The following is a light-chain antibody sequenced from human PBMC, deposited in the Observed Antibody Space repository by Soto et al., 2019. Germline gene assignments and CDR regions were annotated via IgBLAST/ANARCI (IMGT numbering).Light chain of an antibody. CDR1: QSLLHSIRYNY. CDR3: MQGTHWPIT. J-gene: IGKJ5*01. CDR2: LGS. V-gene: IGKV2-28*01. Sequence: EILMTQSPLSRLVTPGEPASISCRSSQSLLHSIRYNYLDWYLQKPGQSPQLLIYLGSCRASGVPDRFSGGGSGTDFTLKISRVEAEDVGVYYCMQGTHWPITFGQGTRLEIK.